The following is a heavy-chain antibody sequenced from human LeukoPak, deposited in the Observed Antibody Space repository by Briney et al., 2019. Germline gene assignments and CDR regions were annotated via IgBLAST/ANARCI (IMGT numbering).Heavy chain of an antibody. CDR3: ARGPGYGDYVFDY. D-gene: IGHD4-17*01. CDR1: GYTFTGYY. CDR2: INPNSGGT. Sequence: ASVKVSFKASGYTFTGYYMHWVRQAPGQGLEWMGWINPNSGGTNYAQKFQGRVTMTRDTSISTAYMELSRLRSDDTAVYYCARGPGYGDYVFDYWGQGTLVTVSS. J-gene: IGHJ4*02. V-gene: IGHV1-2*02.